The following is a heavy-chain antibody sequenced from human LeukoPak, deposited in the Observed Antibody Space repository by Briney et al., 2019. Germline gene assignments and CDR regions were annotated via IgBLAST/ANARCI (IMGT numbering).Heavy chain of an antibody. V-gene: IGHV3-30*18. CDR2: ISYDGSNK. D-gene: IGHD5-12*01. J-gene: IGHJ6*02. CDR3: AKEYSGYDYYYYGMDV. Sequence: GGSLRLSCAASGFTVSSNYMSWVRQAPGKGLEWVAVISYDGSNKYYADSVKGRFTISRDNSKNTLYLQMNSLRAGDTAVYYCAKEYSGYDYYYYGMDVWGQGTTVTVSS. CDR1: GFTVSSNY.